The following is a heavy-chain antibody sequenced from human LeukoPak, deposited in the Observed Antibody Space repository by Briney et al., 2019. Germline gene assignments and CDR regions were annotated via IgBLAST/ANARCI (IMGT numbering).Heavy chain of an antibody. CDR3: ARDLLVGGSGYHY. CDR1: GFTFSSYA. Sequence: GGSLRLSCAASGFTFSSYAMHWVRQAPGKGLEWVALISYDGSDTSYADSVKGRFTISRDNSENTLYVQMNSLRAEDTAVYYCARDLLVGGSGYHYWGQGTLVTVSS. V-gene: IGHV3-30*04. J-gene: IGHJ4*02. D-gene: IGHD3-22*01. CDR2: ISYDGSDT.